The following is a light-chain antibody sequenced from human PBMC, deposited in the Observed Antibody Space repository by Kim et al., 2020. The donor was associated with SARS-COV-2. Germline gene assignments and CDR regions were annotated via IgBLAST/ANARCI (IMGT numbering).Light chain of an antibody. CDR3: QQRYSTPLT. CDR1: QSISNY. V-gene: IGKV1-39*01. J-gene: IGKJ4*01. Sequence: EIQMTQSQASLSASVGDRVTITCRASQSISNYLNRYQQKAGKAHKLLIYAASSLQSGVPSRFSGSGSGTDFTLTISSLLPEDFASYYCQQRYSTPLTFGGWTKVDIK. CDR2: AAS.